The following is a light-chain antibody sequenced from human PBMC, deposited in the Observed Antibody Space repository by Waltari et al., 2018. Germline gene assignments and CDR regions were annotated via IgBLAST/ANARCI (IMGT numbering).Light chain of an antibody. CDR3: QQYHSVPLT. Sequence: DIHMTQSPSSLSAPVGDRVTITCQASQDIKQSLNWFHQKPGKAPEVLIFDASNSQTGAPSRLSGSGSGTDFTFTISSLQPEDMGTYYCQQYHSVPLTLGWGPKVAIK. CDR1: QDIKQS. CDR2: DAS. V-gene: IGKV1-33*01. J-gene: IGKJ4*01.